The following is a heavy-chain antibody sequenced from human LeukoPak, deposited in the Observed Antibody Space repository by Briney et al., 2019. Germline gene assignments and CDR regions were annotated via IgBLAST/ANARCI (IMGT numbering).Heavy chain of an antibody. J-gene: IGHJ4*02. D-gene: IGHD3-22*01. V-gene: IGHV3-53*01. CDR1: GFAVSSNY. Sequence: GGSLRLSCAASGFAVSSNYMSGVRQAPGKGLEWVSVIYSGGSTYYADSVKGRFTISRDNSKNTLYLQMNSLRAEDTAVYYCARSTYYYDNSGYYPGDYWGQGTLVTVSS. CDR2: IYSGGST. CDR3: ARSTYYYDNSGYYPGDY.